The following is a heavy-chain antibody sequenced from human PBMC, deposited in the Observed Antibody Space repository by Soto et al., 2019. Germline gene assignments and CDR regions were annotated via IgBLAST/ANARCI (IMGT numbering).Heavy chain of an antibody. CDR1: GGISTSHS. CDR2: IIPLFGRG. V-gene: IGHV1-69*06. D-gene: IGHD3-10*01. J-gene: IGHJ6*02. Sequence: SVKVSCKASGGISTSHSISWIRQAPGQGLQWMGGIIPLFGRGNHAQQFQDRLTITADKSTSTVYMELNSLRLTDTAVYYCASDMDYYHYYGMDVWGQGTTVTVSS. CDR3: ASDMDYYHYYGMDV.